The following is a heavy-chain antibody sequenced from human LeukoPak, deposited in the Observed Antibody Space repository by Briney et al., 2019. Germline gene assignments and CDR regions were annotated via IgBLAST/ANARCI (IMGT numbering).Heavy chain of an antibody. D-gene: IGHD1-7*01. CDR3: AREAWAGTLSGWFHP. Sequence: KASQSLSLTCTVAGGSVNRGAYYWSWIRQLPGKGLEWIGYIFSSGSTSYNPSLRSRVTVSFDISKNQFFLNLTSVTAADTALYYCAREAWAGTLSGWFHPWGQGTLGTVSS. CDR1: GGSVNRGAYY. CDR2: IFSSGST. J-gene: IGHJ5*02. V-gene: IGHV4-31*03.